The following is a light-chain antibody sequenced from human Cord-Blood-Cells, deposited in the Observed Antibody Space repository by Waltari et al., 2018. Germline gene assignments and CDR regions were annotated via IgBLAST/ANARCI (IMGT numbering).Light chain of an antibody. V-gene: IGLV1-47*01. CDR1: SSNIGSTY. CDR2: RNN. Sequence: QSVLPQPPSASGTPGQRVPISCSGSSSNIGSTYVYWDQQLPGTAPKLLIYRNNQRPSGVPDRFSGSKSGTSASLAISGLRSEDEADYYCAAWDDSLSGYVFGTGTKVTVL. J-gene: IGLJ1*01. CDR3: AAWDDSLSGYV.